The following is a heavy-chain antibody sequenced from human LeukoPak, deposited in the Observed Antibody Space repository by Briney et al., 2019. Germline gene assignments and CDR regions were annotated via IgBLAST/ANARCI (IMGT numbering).Heavy chain of an antibody. CDR2: ISSSGSTI. J-gene: IGHJ4*02. Sequence: GGSLRLSCAASGFTFSDYYMSWIRQAPGKGLEWVSYISSSGSTIYYADSVKGRFTISRDNAKNSLYLQMSSLRAEDTALYYCASRSSVAASGPGWGQGTLVTVSS. D-gene: IGHD2-15*01. CDR1: GFTFSDYY. V-gene: IGHV3-11*04. CDR3: ASRSSVAASGPG.